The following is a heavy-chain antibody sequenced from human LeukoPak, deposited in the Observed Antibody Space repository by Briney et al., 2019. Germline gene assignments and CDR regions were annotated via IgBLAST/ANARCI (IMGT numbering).Heavy chain of an antibody. CDR1: GFTFSSYE. V-gene: IGHV3-48*03. Sequence: PGGSLRLSCAASGFTFSSYEMNWVRQAPGKGLEWVSYISSSGSTIYYADSVKGRFTISRDNAKNSLYLQMNSLRAEDTAVYYCAGKAPTLYFDYWGQGTLVTVSS. CDR2: ISSSGSTI. CDR3: AGKAPTLYFDY. J-gene: IGHJ4*02.